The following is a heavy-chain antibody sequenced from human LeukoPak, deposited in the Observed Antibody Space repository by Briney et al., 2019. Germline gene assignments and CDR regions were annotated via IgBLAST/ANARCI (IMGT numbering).Heavy chain of an antibody. CDR3: ARGSSTWSYGMDV. J-gene: IGHJ6*02. CDR2: INPNSGGT. V-gene: IGHV1-2*04. D-gene: IGHD6-13*01. CDR1: GYTFTTYD. Sequence: ASVKVSCKASGYTFTTYDMTWVRQATGQGLEWMGWINPNSGGTNYAQKFQGWVTMTRDTSISTDYMEVSRLKSDDTAVYYCARGSSTWSYGMDVWGQGTTVIVSS.